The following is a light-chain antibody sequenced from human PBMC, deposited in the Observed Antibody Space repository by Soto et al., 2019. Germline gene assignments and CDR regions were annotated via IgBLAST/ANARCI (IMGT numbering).Light chain of an antibody. V-gene: IGLV9-49*01. CDR1: SGYSNYQ. CDR2: VGTGGIVG. Sequence: QLVLTQPPSASASLGASVTLTCTLSSGYSNYQVDWYQQRPGKGPRFVMRVGTGGIVGSKGDGIPDRFSVLGSGLNRYLTIKNIQEEDESDYHCGADHGSGSNVVFGGGTKLTVL. CDR3: GADHGSGSNVV. J-gene: IGLJ2*01.